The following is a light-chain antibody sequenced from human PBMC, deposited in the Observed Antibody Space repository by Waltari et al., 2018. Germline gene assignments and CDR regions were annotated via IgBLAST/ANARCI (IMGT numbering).Light chain of an antibody. J-gene: IGLJ2*01. V-gene: IGLV1-40*01. CDR3: QSYDITLNRVV. Sequence: QSVLTQPPSVSGAPGQRVTISCTGSSSNIGAGYEVHWYQQVPGTAPKLLIYATTNRPSRVPDRSSGSKSGTSASLAITGLQAEDEAHYYCQSYDITLNRVVFGGGTTLTVL. CDR2: ATT. CDR1: SSNIGAGYE.